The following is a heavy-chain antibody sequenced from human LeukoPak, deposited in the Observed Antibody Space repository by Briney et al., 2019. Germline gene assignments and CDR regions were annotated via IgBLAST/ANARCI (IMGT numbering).Heavy chain of an antibody. CDR1: GFTFSSYS. Sequence: ESGGSLRLSCAASGFTFSSYSMNWVRQAPGKGLEWVSSISSSSSYIYYADSVKGRFTISRDNAKNSLYLQMNSLRAEDTAVYYCARTPYDYVWGSYRSDPDYWGQGTLVTVSS. V-gene: IGHV3-21*01. CDR2: ISSSSSYI. J-gene: IGHJ4*02. D-gene: IGHD3-16*02. CDR3: ARTPYDYVWGSYRSDPDY.